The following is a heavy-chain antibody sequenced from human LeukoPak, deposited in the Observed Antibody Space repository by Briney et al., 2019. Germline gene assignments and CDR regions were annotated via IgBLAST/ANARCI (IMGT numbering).Heavy chain of an antibody. CDR3: ARLAASLEWDSGSFPDY. J-gene: IGHJ4*02. D-gene: IGHD3-10*01. CDR2: IFYAGNT. V-gene: IGHV4-39*01. Sequence: SETLSLTCSDSGVYFSSSGCYWGWVRQPPGKGLEWIGSIFYAGNTYYNPSLTSRVTISADTSKNQFSLELRFVTAADTAVYYCARLAASLEWDSGSFPDYWGQGTLVTVPS. CDR1: GVYFSSSGCY.